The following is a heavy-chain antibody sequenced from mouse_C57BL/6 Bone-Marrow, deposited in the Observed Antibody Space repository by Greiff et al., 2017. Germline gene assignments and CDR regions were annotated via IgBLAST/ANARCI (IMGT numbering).Heavy chain of an antibody. V-gene: IGHV2-2*01. CDR1: GFTLTSYA. Sequence: QVQLQQSGPGLVQPSQSLSITCTVSGFTLTSYAVHWVRQSPGKSLEWLGVICSGGSTDYNAAFISRLSISKYNSKSHVFFEMNSLQADDAAIYYCDRTPFLYGVYFDYWGQGTTLTVSS. D-gene: IGHD1-1*02. CDR2: ICSGGST. J-gene: IGHJ2*01. CDR3: DRTPFLYGVYFDY.